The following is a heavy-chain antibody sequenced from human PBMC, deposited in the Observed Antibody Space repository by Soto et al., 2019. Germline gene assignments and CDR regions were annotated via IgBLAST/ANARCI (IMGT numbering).Heavy chain of an antibody. D-gene: IGHD3-10*01. V-gene: IGHV3-30*18. J-gene: IGHJ6*02. CDR3: AKEPVVRGVIMGGMDV. Sequence: GGSLRLSCAASGFTFSSYGMHWVRQAPGKGLEWVAVISYDGSNKYYADSVKGRFTISRDNSKNTLYLQMNSLRAEDTAVYYCAKEPVVRGVIMGGMDVWGRGTTVTVSS. CDR1: GFTFSSYG. CDR2: ISYDGSNK.